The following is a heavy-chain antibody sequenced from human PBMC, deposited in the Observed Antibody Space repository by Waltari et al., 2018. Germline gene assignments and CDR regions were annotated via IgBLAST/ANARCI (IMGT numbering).Heavy chain of an antibody. V-gene: IGHV1-69*05. Sequence: QVQLVQSGAELKKPGSSVKVSCKASGGYFSTYAITWGRQAPGQGLEWMGGIIPMFGTANYAQKIQDRVTIITDESMTTAYMELSSLTSEDTAVYYCARGGLYGQQLLESAFEIWGQGTKVTVSS. J-gene: IGHJ3*02. CDR3: ARGGLYGQQLLESAFEI. CDR1: GGYFSTYA. CDR2: IIPMFGTA. D-gene: IGHD6-13*01.